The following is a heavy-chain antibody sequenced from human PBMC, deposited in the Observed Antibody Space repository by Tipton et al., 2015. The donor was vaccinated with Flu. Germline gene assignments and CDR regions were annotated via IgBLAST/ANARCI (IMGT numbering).Heavy chain of an antibody. J-gene: IGHJ2*01. CDR3: ARDHPEYVDNPQWYFDL. D-gene: IGHD3-9*01. V-gene: IGHV3-48*03. Sequence: SLRLSCAASGFTFSYYEMNWVRQAPGKGLEWVAYISSSGNAIYYADSVKGRFTISRDNAKNSLYLQMKRLRAEDTAVYFCARDHPEYVDNPQWYFDLWGRGTLVDVSS. CDR1: GFTFSYYE. CDR2: ISSSGNAI.